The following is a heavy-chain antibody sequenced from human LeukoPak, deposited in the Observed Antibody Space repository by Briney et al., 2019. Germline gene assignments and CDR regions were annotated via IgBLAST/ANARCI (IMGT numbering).Heavy chain of an antibody. V-gene: IGHV3-23*01. D-gene: IGHD2-15*01. CDR2: ISSNGDFT. CDR1: RFTFNTYA. CDR3: ATVERDCSGGTCYSYDY. J-gene: IGHJ4*02. Sequence: PGGSLRLSCVASRFTFNTYAVNWVRQAPGKGLEWVSAISSNGDFTYYADSVRGRFTISRDNSKNTVFLQMNGLRADDRAVYYCATVERDCSGGTCYSYDYWGQGTLVTVSS.